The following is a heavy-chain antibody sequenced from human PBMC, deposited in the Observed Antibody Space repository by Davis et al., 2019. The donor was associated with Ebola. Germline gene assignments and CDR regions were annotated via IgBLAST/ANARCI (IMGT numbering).Heavy chain of an antibody. D-gene: IGHD1-26*01. CDR3: ASPGPVGGSYLHY. J-gene: IGHJ4*02. CDR1: GYTFTTYY. CDR2: INTFGGTT. Sequence: AASVKVSCKASGYTFTTYYMHWVRQAPGQGLEWMGVINTFGGTTTYAQKLQDRVTMTRDTSTSTVYMELSSLRSEDTAVYYCASPGPVGGSYLHYWGQGTLVTVSS. V-gene: IGHV1-46*04.